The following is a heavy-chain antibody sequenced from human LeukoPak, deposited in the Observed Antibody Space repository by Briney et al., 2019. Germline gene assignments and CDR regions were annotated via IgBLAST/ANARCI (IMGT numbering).Heavy chain of an antibody. D-gene: IGHD3-10*01. CDR2: ISTYNGNT. Sequence: ASVKVSCKASGHSFVLYGISWVRQAPGQGPEWMGWISTYNGNTKYAQKFQGRVTMTTDTSTSTAYMELSSLRSEDTAVYYCARASLYYYGSGSRDAFDIWGQGTMVTVSS. CDR1: GHSFVLYG. J-gene: IGHJ3*02. CDR3: ARASLYYYGSGSRDAFDI. V-gene: IGHV1-18*01.